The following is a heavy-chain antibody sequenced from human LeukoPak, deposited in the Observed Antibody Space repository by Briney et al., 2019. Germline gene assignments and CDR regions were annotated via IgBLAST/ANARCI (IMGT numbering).Heavy chain of an antibody. CDR1: GGSFSGYY. D-gene: IGHD2-2*02. Sequence: SETLSLTCAVYGGSFSGYYWSWIRQPPGKGLEWIGEINHSGSTNYNPSLKGRVTISVDTSKNQFSLKLSSVTAADTAVYYCARGRTYQLPYPTDFDYWGQGTLVTVSS. J-gene: IGHJ4*02. CDR3: ARGRTYQLPYPTDFDY. CDR2: INHSGST. V-gene: IGHV4-34*01.